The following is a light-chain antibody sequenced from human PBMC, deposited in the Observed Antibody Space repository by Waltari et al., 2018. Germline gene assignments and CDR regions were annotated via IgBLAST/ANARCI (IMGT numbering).Light chain of an antibody. CDR2: GAS. Sequence: QMTQSPSSLSASVGDRVTITCRASKGINNYLAWLQQKPGKAPKALVFGASSMLSGVPSKYCGSGSGTDVNLTINSQQPEDFATYYCKQYNAYPHTFGQGTKVEIK. J-gene: IGKJ2*01. V-gene: IGKV1-16*02. CDR1: KGINNY. CDR3: KQYNAYPHT.